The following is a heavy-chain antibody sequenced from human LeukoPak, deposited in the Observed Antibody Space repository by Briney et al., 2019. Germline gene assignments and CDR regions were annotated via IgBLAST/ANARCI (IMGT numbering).Heavy chain of an antibody. D-gene: IGHD2-8*02. J-gene: IGHJ3*02. CDR3: VRGKYRISIFCTAGACYPGAFDI. CDR1: GDSISNYY. Sequence: PSETLSLTCTVSGDSISNYYWTWIRQPPGKGLEWIGYMYYSGITNCNPSLNGRVAMSLDTSKNDFSLQLTSVAAADTAVYYCVRGKYRISIFCTAGACYPGAFDIWGQGTMATVSS. CDR2: MYYSGIT. V-gene: IGHV4-59*01.